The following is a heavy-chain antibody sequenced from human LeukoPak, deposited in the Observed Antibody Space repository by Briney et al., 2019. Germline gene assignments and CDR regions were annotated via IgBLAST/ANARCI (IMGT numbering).Heavy chain of an antibody. CDR1: GYTFTGYY. D-gene: IGHD3-10*01. CDR2: INPNSGGT. Sequence: ASVKVSCKASGYTFTGYYMHWVRQAPGQGLEWMGWINPNSGGTNYAQKFQGRVTMTRDTSTSTAYMDLSRLRSDDTAVYYCARDLKVRGQYNGFDPWGQGTLVTVSS. V-gene: IGHV1-2*02. J-gene: IGHJ5*02. CDR3: ARDLKVRGQYNGFDP.